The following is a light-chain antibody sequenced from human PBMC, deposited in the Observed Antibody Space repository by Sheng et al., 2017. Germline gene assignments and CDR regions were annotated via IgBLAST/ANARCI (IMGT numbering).Light chain of an antibody. Sequence: IVLTQSPGSLSSSPGESATLSCRASQSLSGSYLAWYQQKPGQAPRLLIYDASNRATGIPARFSGSGSGTDFTLTISSLQLEDFATYLCQQTNSLPLTFAGGAKLEMK. V-gene: IGKV3D-20*02. J-gene: IGKJ4*01. CDR2: DAS. CDR3: QQTNSLPLT. CDR1: QSLSGSY.